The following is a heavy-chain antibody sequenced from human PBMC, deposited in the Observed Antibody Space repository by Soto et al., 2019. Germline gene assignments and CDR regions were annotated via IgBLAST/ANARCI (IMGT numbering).Heavy chain of an antibody. D-gene: IGHD2-15*01. CDR1: GFSLSDDRMG. CDR3: ARMMATALLLNWFDP. V-gene: IGHV2-26*01. J-gene: IGHJ5*02. CDR2: IFSTDEE. Sequence: QVTLKESGPVLVNPTETLTLTCTVSGFSLSDDRMGVSWIRQPPGKALEWLAHIFSTDEESYSPSLKSRLTISKDTSKSQVVLTLTNMDPVDTATYFCARMMATALLLNWFDPWGQGTLVTVSS.